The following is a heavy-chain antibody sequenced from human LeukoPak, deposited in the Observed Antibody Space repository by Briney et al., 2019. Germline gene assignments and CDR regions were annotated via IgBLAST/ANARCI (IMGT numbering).Heavy chain of an antibody. CDR1: GGSFSGYY. J-gene: IGHJ4*02. CDR3: ARGLKDTGCDHGLDY. D-gene: IGHD5-12*01. Sequence: SETLSLTCAVYGGSFSGYYWSWIRQPPGKGLEWIGEINHSGSTNYNPSLKSRVTISVDTSKNQFSLKLTSVTAADTAVYYCARGLKDTGCDHGLDYWGQGTLVTVSS. V-gene: IGHV4-34*01. CDR2: INHSGST.